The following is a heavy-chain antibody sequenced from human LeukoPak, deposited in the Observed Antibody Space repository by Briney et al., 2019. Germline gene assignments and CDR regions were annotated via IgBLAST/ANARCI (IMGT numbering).Heavy chain of an antibody. CDR2: INTNTGKP. CDR1: GYIFTNYA. J-gene: IGHJ4*02. V-gene: IGHV7-4-1*02. CDR3: AREVYYDTSASTNFDY. Sequence: ASVKVSCKASGYIFTNYAINWVRQAPGQGLEWMGWINTNTGKPTYAQGFTGRFVFSLDTSVSTAYLQISGLKAQDTAFYYCAREVYYDTSASTNFDYWGQGTLVTVSS. D-gene: IGHD3-22*01.